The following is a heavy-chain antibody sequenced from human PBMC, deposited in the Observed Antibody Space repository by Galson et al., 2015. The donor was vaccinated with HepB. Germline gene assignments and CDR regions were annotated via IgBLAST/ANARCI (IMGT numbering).Heavy chain of an antibody. CDR2: ISYSGTSK. CDR3: AKEGGAIGKYPLDS. D-gene: IGHD1-14*01. V-gene: IGHV3-23*01. CDR1: GFSSSRYG. Sequence: SLRLSCAASGFSSSRYGMSWVRQIPGKGLEWVAGISYSGTSKYHADSVRGRFTISGDNSKNTLFLQMASLRAEDTAMYYCAKEGGAIGKYPLDSWGQGALVTVSS. J-gene: IGHJ4*02.